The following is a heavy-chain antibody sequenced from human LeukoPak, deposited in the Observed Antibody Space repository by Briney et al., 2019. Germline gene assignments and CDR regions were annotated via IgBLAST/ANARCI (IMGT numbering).Heavy chain of an antibody. D-gene: IGHD5-18*01. CDR1: GFTFSSYA. Sequence: GGSLRLSCAASGFTFSSYAMHWVRQAPGKGLEWVAFISYDGSNKYYADSVKGRFTISRDNSKNTLYLQMNSLRGEDTAVYYCARVDTPMVNCSYYMDVWGKGTTVTVSS. CDR3: ARVDTPMVNCSYYMDV. V-gene: IGHV3-30*04. CDR2: ISYDGSNK. J-gene: IGHJ6*03.